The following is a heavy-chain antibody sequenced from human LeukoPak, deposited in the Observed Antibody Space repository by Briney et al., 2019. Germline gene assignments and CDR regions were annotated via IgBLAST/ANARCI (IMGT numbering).Heavy chain of an antibody. Sequence: PGRSLRLSCAASGFTFSSYAMSWVRQAPGKALEWVSAISGSGGSTYYADSVKGRFAISRDNSKNTLRLQMNSLGAEDTAVYYCAKQITMVREFDYSGQGTLVTLSS. V-gene: IGHV3-23*01. J-gene: IGHJ4*02. CDR3: AKQITMVREFDY. CDR1: GFTFSSYA. CDR2: ISGSGGST. D-gene: IGHD3-10*01.